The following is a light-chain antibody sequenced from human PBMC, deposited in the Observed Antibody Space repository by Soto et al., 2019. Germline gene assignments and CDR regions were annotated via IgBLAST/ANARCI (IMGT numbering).Light chain of an antibody. V-gene: IGKV3-11*01. CDR3: QQRHMWPIT. CDR2: DAY. CDR1: QSFRGL. J-gene: IGKJ5*01. Sequence: EVVLKQSQGTLSLSPGERPTLSCRASQSFRGLLAWYRQKPGQAPRLLIYDAYNRATGIPPRFSGSGSGTDFTLTISSIEPEDSAVYYFQQRHMWPITFVQGTRLEIK.